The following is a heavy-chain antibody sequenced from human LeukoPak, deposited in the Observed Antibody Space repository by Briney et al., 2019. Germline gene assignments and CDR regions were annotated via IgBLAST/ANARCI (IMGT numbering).Heavy chain of an antibody. CDR1: GYTFTGYC. CDR3: ATSVEYSSSSNYY. D-gene: IGHD6-6*01. CDR2: INPNSGGT. Sequence: ASVKVFCKASGYTFTGYCMHWVRQAPGQGLEWMGWINPNSGGTNYAQKFQGRVTMTRDTSISTAYMELSRLRSDDTAVYYCATSVEYSSSSNYYWGQGTLVTVSS. V-gene: IGHV1-2*02. J-gene: IGHJ4*02.